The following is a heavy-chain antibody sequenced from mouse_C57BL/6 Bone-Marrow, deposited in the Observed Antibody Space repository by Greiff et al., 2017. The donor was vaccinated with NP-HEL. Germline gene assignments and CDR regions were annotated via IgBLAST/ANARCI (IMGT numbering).Heavy chain of an antibody. CDR3: ASTVPDF. V-gene: IGHV1-55*01. J-gene: IGHJ2*01. Sequence: VQLQQSGAELVKPGASVKMSCKASGYTFTSYCITWVRQGPGQGLEWIGDIYPGSGNTNYNEKFKSKATLTADTSSSTACMQLTILTSDDAAVYYCASTVPDFWDRGTALTVTA. CDR2: IYPGSGNT. CDR1: GYTFTSYC. D-gene: IGHD1-1*01.